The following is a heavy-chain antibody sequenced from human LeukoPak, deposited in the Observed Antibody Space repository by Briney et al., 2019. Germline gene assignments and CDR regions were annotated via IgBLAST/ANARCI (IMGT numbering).Heavy chain of an antibody. J-gene: IGHJ6*02. CDR2: IKSKTDGGTT. CDR3: TTDDYYYGMDV. V-gene: IGHV3-15*01. Sequence: GGSLRLSCAASGFTFRNAWMSWVRQAPGKGLEGVGRIKSKTDGGTTDYAAPVKGRFTISRDDSKNTLYLQMDSLKTEDTAVYYCTTDDYYYGMDVWGQGTTVTVSS. CDR1: GFTFRNAW.